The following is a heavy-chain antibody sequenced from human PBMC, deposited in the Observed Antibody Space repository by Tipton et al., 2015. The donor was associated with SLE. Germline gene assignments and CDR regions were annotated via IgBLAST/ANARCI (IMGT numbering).Heavy chain of an antibody. CDR3: ARVTHIYYSYYMDV. CDR2: IYYSGST. J-gene: IGHJ6*03. V-gene: IGHV4-39*07. Sequence: TLSLTCTVSGGSMSSSNYYWGWIRQPPGKGLEWIGSIYYSGSTYYNPSLKSRVTISVDTSKNQFSLNLSSVTAADTAVYYCARVTHIYYSYYMDVWGKGTTVTVSS. CDR1: GGSMSSSNYY.